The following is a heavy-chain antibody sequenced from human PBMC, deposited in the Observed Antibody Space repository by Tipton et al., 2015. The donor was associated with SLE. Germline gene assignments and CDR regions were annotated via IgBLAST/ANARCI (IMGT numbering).Heavy chain of an antibody. D-gene: IGHD5-18*01. J-gene: IGHJ4*02. CDR2: IYHSGST. CDR3: ARRQRGYSYGLDY. CDR1: GYSISSGYY. V-gene: IGHV4-38-2*01. Sequence: TLSLTCAVSGYSISSGYYWGWIRQPPGKGLEWIGSIYHSGSTYYNPSLKSRVTISVDTSKNQFSLKLSSVTAADTAVYYCARRQRGYSYGLDYWGQGTLVTVSS.